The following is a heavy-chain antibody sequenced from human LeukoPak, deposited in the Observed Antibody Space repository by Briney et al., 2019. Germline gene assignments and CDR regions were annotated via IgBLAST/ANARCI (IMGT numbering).Heavy chain of an antibody. D-gene: IGHD6-6*01. CDR1: GYTFTGYY. J-gene: IGHJ6*02. CDR2: INPNSGGT. CDR3: ARDTRPSSSIAARPGYYYGMDV. V-gene: IGHV1-2*06. Sequence: ASVKVSCTASGYTFTGYYMHWVRQAPGQGLEWMGRINPNSGGTNYAQKFQGRVAMTRDTSISTAYMELSSLRSEDTAVYYCARDTRPSSSIAARPGYYYGMDVWGQGTTVTVSS.